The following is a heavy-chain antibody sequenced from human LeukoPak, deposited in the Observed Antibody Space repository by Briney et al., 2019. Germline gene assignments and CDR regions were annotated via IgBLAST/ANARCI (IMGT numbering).Heavy chain of an antibody. Sequence: GGSLRLSCAASGFTFSSYGMHWVRQAPGKGLERVAIISYDGSNEYYADSVKGRFTISRDNAKNSLYLQMNSLRAEDTALYYCARGGEVTYYYYYYMDVWGKGTTVTVSS. CDR3: ARGGEVTYYYYYYMDV. J-gene: IGHJ6*03. CDR1: GFTFSSYG. D-gene: IGHD3-16*01. V-gene: IGHV3-30*03. CDR2: ISYDGSNE.